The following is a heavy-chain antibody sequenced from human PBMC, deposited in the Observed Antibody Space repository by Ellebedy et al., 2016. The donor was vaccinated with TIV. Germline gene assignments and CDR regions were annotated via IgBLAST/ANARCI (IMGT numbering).Heavy chain of an antibody. V-gene: IGHV3-30-3*01. J-gene: IGHJ4*02. CDR3: ARASSGYPELDY. D-gene: IGHD3-3*01. Sequence: GGSLRLSXAASGFTFSSYAMHWVRQAPGKGLEWVAVISYDGSNKYYADSVKGRFTISRDNSKNTLYLQMNSLRAEDTAVYYCARASSGYPELDYWGQGTLVTVSS. CDR2: ISYDGSNK. CDR1: GFTFSSYA.